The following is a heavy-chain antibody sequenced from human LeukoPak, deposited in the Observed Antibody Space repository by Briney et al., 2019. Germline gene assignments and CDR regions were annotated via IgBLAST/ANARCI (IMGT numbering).Heavy chain of an antibody. V-gene: IGHV3-13*01. CDR2: IGTAGDT. D-gene: IGHD3-22*01. Sequence: GGSLRLSCAASGFTFSSYDMHWVRQATGKGLEWVSAIGTAGDTYYPGSVKGRFTISRENAKNSLYLQMNSLRAEDTAVYYCAKGQNPYYYDSSGYLAFDYWGQGTLVTVSS. CDR3: AKGQNPYYYDSSGYLAFDY. J-gene: IGHJ4*02. CDR1: GFTFSSYD.